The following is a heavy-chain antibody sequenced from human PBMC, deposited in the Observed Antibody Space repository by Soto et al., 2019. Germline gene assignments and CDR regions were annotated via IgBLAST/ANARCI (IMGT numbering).Heavy chain of an antibody. V-gene: IGHV1-18*01. CDR2: ISANSGNT. CDR1: GYTFSSYG. J-gene: IGHJ4*02. CDR3: ARGGPGAPFDY. Sequence: QVQLVQSGAEVKKPGASVKVSCKASGYTFSSYGISWVRQAPGQGLEWVGWISANSGNTNYAQKVQDRVTMTTDTSTSTAYMELRSLRSDDTAMYYCARGGPGAPFDYWGQGTPVTVSS. D-gene: IGHD1-26*01.